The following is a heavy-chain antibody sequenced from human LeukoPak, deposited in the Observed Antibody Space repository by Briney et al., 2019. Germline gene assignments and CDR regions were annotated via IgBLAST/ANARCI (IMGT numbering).Heavy chain of an antibody. CDR3: ASGGGSYFDY. D-gene: IGHD3-16*01. CDR2: INHSGST. J-gene: IGHJ4*02. V-gene: IGHV4-34*01. CDR1: GGSFSGYY. Sequence: SETLSLTCAVYGGSFSGYYWSWIRQPPGKGLEWIGEINHSGSTNYNPSHKSRVTISVDTSKNQFSLKLSSVTAADTAVYYCASGGGSYFDYWGQGTLVTVSS.